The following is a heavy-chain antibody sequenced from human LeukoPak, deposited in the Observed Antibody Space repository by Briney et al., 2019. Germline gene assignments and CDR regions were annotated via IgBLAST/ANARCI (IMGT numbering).Heavy chain of an antibody. D-gene: IGHD3-3*01. V-gene: IGHV1-69*01. CDR3: ARDYDFWSGYYTSRDYYYYMDV. CDR1: GGTFSSYA. CDR2: IIPIFGTA. J-gene: IGHJ6*03. Sequence: SVKVSCKASGGTFSSYAISWVRQAPGQGLEWMGGIIPIFGTANYAQKFQGRVTITADESTSTVYMELSSLRSEDTAVYYCARDYDFWSGYYTSRDYYYYMDVWGKGTTVTVSS.